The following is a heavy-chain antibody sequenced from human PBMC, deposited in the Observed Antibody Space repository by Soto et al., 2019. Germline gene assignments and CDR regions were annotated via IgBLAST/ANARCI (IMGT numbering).Heavy chain of an antibody. CDR3: AKDRGEEGLKFLEWFGGMDV. V-gene: IGHV3-74*01. CDR1: GFSVSNYW. J-gene: IGHJ6*02. Sequence: LRLSCAASGFSVSNYWMNWVRQAPGKGLVWVSHIKSDGTTSYADSVEGRFTVSRDDAKNTFYLQMNGLRAEDTAVYYCAKDRGEEGLKFLEWFGGMDVWGHGTTVTAP. D-gene: IGHD3-3*01. CDR2: IKSDGTT.